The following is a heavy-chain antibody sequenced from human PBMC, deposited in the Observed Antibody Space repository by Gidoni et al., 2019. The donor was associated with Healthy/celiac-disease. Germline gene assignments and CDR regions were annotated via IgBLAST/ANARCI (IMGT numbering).Heavy chain of an antibody. CDR3: ARAPDAVEMATIQDAFDI. J-gene: IGHJ3*02. Sequence: QLQLQESGPGLVKPSETLSLTCTVSGGSISSSSYYWGWIRQPPGKGLEWIGSIYYSGSTYYNPSLKSRVTISVDTSKNQFSLKLSSVTAADTAVYYCARAPDAVEMATIQDAFDIWGQGTMVTVSS. V-gene: IGHV4-39*07. D-gene: IGHD5-12*01. CDR1: GGSISSSSYY. CDR2: IYYSGST.